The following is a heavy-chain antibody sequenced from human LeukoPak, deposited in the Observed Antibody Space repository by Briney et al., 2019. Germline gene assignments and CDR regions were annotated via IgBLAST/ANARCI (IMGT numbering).Heavy chain of an antibody. J-gene: IGHJ4*02. CDR3: AKYCGGDCFRNFDY. CDR2: IGGGGGGI. V-gene: IGHV3-23*01. CDR1: GFAFSDYA. D-gene: IGHD2-21*02. Sequence: GGSLRLSCAASGFAFSDYAMTWVRQAPGRGLEWVAVIGGGGGGIHYADSVLGRFTIFRDNSKNALYLQMNSLRVEDTAVYFCAKYCGGDCFRNFDYWGQGTLVTVSS.